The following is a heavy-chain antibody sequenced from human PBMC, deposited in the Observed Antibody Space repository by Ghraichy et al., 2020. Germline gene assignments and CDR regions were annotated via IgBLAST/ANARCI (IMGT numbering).Heavy chain of an antibody. V-gene: IGHV3-43D*04. CDR3: AKDIRGWDGMDV. CDR2: ISRDGGSA. J-gene: IGHJ6*02. Sequence: LSLTCAASGFTFDDYGMHWVRQAPGKGLAWVSLISRDGGSAYYADSVKGRFTISRDNSKNSLYLQMNSLRAEDTALYYCAKDIRGWDGMDVWGQGTTVTVSS. D-gene: IGHD1-26*01. CDR1: GFTFDDYG.